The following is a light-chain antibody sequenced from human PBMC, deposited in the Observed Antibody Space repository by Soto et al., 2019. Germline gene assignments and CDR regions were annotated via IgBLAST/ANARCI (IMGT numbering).Light chain of an antibody. J-gene: IGLJ3*02. CDR2: EVT. Sequence: QSVLTQPASVSGSPGQSITISCTGTSSDIVTYNYVSWYQQHPGTAPKLIIYEVTNRPPGVYAHFSGSKSGNAASLTISGLQAADEADYYCSSYTSSNSWAFGGGTKLTVL. CDR3: SSYTSSNSWA. CDR1: SSDIVTYNY. V-gene: IGLV2-14*01.